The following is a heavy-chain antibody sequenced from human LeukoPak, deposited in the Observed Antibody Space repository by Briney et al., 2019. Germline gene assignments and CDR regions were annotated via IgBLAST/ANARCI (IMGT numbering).Heavy chain of an antibody. CDR2: INTDGSEI. CDR3: ARAGATPPHWFDP. J-gene: IGHJ5*02. D-gene: IGHD1-26*01. V-gene: IGHV3-7*04. Sequence: PGGSLRLSCVASGFTFSHYWMSWVRQAPGKGLEWVANINTDGSEIYYVDSVKGRFSISRDNFKNSLYLQMNSLRAEDTAVYYCARAGATPPHWFDPWGQGTLVTVSS. CDR1: GFTFSHYW.